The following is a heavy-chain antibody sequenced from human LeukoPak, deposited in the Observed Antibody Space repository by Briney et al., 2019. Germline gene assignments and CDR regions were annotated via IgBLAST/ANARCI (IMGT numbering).Heavy chain of an antibody. CDR2: IRFDGSNK. CDR3: AKDPDGSGSYPDY. CDR1: GFTFSSYG. D-gene: IGHD3-10*01. Sequence: GGSLRLSCAASGFTFSSYGMHWVRQAPGKGLEWVAFIRFDGSNKYYADSVKGRFTISRDNPKNTLYLQMNSLRAEDTAVYYCAKDPDGSGSYPDYWGQGTLVTVSS. V-gene: IGHV3-30*02. J-gene: IGHJ4*02.